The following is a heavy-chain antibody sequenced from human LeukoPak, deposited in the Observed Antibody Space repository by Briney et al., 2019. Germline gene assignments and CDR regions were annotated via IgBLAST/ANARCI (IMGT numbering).Heavy chain of an antibody. D-gene: IGHD5-24*01. V-gene: IGHV3-23*01. CDR2: IGTIGYST. CDR1: GYSFSSAA. CDR3: VNDIQLST. J-gene: IGHJ3*01. Sequence: GGSLRLSCAASGYSFSSAAMTWVRQAPGKGMEWVSLIGTIGYSTYYADSVKGRFTNSRDNSKNTLSLQMNSLRVEDTAIYYRVNDIQLSTWGVGTMVTVSS.